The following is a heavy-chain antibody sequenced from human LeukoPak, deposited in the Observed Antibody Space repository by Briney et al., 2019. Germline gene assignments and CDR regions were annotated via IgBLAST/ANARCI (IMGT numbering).Heavy chain of an antibody. CDR1: GFTFSSYE. CDR3: ATRTVSSSLGY. CDR2: ISSSGSTI. D-gene: IGHD6-13*01. Sequence: PGGSLRLSCAASGFTFSSYEMNWVRQAPGKGLEWVSYISSSGSTIYYADSVKGRFTISRDNAKNSLYLQMNSLRAEDTAVYYCATRTVSSSLGYWGQGTLVTVSS. V-gene: IGHV3-48*03. J-gene: IGHJ4*02.